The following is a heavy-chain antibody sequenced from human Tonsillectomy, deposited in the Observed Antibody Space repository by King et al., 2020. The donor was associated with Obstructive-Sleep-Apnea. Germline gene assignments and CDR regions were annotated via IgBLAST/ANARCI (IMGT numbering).Heavy chain of an antibody. CDR1: GGTFTNYA. CDR2: IMPVANVV. Sequence: VQLVESGAEVRKPGSSVTVSCKASGGTFTNYAITWVRQAPGQGLEWMGGIMPVANVVKLAQKFQDRVTITADRSTSTAYMELGSLTKEDTAVYYCAGTPPPVAVPDSLCYALDVWGQGTTVTVSS. V-gene: IGHV1-69*17. CDR3: AGTPPPVAVPDSLCYALDV. J-gene: IGHJ6*02. D-gene: IGHD2-21*01.